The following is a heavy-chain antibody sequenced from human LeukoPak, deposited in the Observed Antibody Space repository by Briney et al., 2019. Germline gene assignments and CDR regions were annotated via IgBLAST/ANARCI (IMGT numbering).Heavy chain of an antibody. CDR1: GYTFTDYF. CDR2: LNPYSGAT. D-gene: IGHD3-10*01. V-gene: IGHV1-2*02. J-gene: IGHJ5*02. Sequence: ASVTVSYMASGYTFTDYFIHWVRQAPGQGLEWMGWLNPYSGATNFVLSSRGRVTMARDTSISTAYMELSRLRSDDTAVYYCARGSMVRGVIITLPGFDPWGQGTLVTVSS. CDR3: ARGSMVRGVIITLPGFDP.